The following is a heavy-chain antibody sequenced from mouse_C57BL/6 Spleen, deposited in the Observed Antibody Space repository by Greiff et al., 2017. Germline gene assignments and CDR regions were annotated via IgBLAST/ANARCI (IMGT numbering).Heavy chain of an antibody. J-gene: IGHJ4*01. Sequence: EVQLVESGGGLVQPGGSLSLSCAASGFTFTDYYMSWVRQPPGKALEWLGFIRNKANGYTTEYSASVKGRFTISRDNSQSILYLQMNALRAEDSATYYCARFLLRGGYAMDYWGQGTSVTVSS. V-gene: IGHV7-3*01. CDR2: IRNKANGYTT. CDR3: ARFLLRGGYAMDY. D-gene: IGHD1-1*01. CDR1: GFTFTDYY.